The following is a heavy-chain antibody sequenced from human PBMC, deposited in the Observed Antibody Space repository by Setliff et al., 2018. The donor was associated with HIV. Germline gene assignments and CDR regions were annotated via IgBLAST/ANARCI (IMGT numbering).Heavy chain of an antibody. J-gene: IGHJ4*02. D-gene: IGHD6-19*01. CDR3: AREGGGSGRAGYFDY. V-gene: IGHV3-30*04. CDR1: GLTLSSSI. Sequence: PGGSLSLSCAVSGLTLSSSIMHCVRQAPDKGLEWVALISHDESNTHYRDSVKGRFTISRDISSNTVFLEITGLTVEDTAVYHCAREGGGSGRAGYFDYWGPGTLVTVSS. CDR2: ISHDESNT.